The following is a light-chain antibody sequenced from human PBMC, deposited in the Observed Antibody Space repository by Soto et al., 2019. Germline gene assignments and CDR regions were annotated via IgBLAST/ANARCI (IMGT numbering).Light chain of an antibody. CDR1: RDISSS. CDR2: AAS. CDR3: QKYNSAPNT. V-gene: IGKV1-27*01. J-gene: IGKJ2*01. Sequence: DVQMTQSASFLSASVGDRVTITYRASRDISSSLAWYQQKPGKVPKLLIYAASTLHAGVQSRFSGSGSGTFFTLTINSLQPEDVATYYCQKYNSAPNTFGRGTRLEIK.